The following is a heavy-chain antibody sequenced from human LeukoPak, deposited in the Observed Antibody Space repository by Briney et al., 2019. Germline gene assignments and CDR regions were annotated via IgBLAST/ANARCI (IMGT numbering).Heavy chain of an antibody. CDR1: GGSITSDGYS. V-gene: IGHV4-31*03. D-gene: IGHD2-2*01. J-gene: IGHJ5*02. Sequence: PSQTLSLTCNVSGGSITSDGYSWTWIRQHPATGLEWLGYIYHGGTSYYNPSLKGRLSMSMDTSRNQFSLKLTSVTAADTAVYFCARDRLATSSRGWFDPWGQGTLVTVSS. CDR2: IYHGGTS. CDR3: ARDRLATSSRGWFDP.